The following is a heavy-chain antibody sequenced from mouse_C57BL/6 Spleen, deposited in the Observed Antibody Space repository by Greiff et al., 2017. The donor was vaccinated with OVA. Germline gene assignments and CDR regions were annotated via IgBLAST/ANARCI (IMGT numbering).Heavy chain of an antibody. CDR3: VRKGDYTQCAY. CDR1: GFSFNTYA. V-gene: IGHV10-1*01. D-gene: IGHD2-12*01. Sequence: DVKLVESGGGLVQPKGSLKLSCAASGFSFNTYAMNWVRQAPGKGLEWVARIRSKSNNYAKYYADSVKDSFNISRDDSESMLYLQMNNLNTEDTAVYYCVRKGDYTQCAYWGQGTLVTVSA. CDR2: IRSKSNNYAK. J-gene: IGHJ3*01.